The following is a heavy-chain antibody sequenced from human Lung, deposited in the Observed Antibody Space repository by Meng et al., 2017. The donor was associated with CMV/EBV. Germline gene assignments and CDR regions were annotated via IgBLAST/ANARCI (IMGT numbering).Heavy chain of an antibody. CDR1: GGSIGTGDFY. CDR3: ARGYCTDGECYRQGDAFDP. Sequence: LRLSXAVSGGSIGTGDFYWTWIRQPPGRGLEWIGYIHDIGTTYYNPSLKSRLTISKDTSKNQFSLILASVTAADTAVYFCARGYCTDGECYRQGDAFDPWGQGTLVTVSS. CDR2: IHDIGTT. D-gene: IGHD2-8*01. V-gene: IGHV4-30-4*08. J-gene: IGHJ5*02.